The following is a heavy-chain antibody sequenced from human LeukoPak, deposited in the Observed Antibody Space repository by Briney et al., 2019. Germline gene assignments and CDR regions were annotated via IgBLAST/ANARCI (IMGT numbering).Heavy chain of an antibody. V-gene: IGHV4-39*01. CDR1: GGSISSSSYY. Sequence: PSETLSLTCTVSGGSISSSSYYWGWIRQPPGKRLEWIGTIYYSGSTYYNPSLKRRVTISVYTSKKQFSLKLSSVTAADTAVYYCARRPVIYCSSTSCYAGAFDIWGQGTMVTVSS. J-gene: IGHJ3*02. CDR2: IYYSGST. CDR3: ARRPVIYCSSTSCYAGAFDI. D-gene: IGHD2-2*01.